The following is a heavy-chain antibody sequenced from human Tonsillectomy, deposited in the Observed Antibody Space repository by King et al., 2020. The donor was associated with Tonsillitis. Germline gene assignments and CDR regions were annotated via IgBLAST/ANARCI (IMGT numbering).Heavy chain of an antibody. CDR2: IYWDDDK. Sequence: TLKESGPTLVKPTQTLTLTCTFSGFSLSTSGVGVGWIRQPPGKALEWLALIYWDDDKRYSPSLKSRLTITKDTSKNQVVLTMTNMDPVDTAPYYCAHSLEYYDSSGPYAPSWFDPWGQGTLVTVSS. J-gene: IGHJ5*02. V-gene: IGHV2-5*02. CDR1: GFSLSTSGVG. D-gene: IGHD3-22*01. CDR3: AHSLEYYDSSGPYAPSWFDP.